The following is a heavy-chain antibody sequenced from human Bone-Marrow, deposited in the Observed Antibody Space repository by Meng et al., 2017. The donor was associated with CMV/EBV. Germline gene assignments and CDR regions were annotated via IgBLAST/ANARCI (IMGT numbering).Heavy chain of an antibody. Sequence: GGSLRLSCAASGFTFSSYAMHWVRQAPGKGLVWVAVISYDGSNKYYADSVKVRFTISRDNSKNTLYLQMNSLRAEDTAVYYCACGSTTVVTPQGYCGQGTLVTVSS. CDR2: ISYDGSNK. J-gene: IGHJ4*02. CDR3: ACGSTTVVTPQGY. V-gene: IGHV3-30-3*01. D-gene: IGHD4-23*01. CDR1: GFTFSSYA.